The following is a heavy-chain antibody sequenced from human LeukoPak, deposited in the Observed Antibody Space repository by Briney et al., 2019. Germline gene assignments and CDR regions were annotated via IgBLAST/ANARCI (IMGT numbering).Heavy chain of an antibody. D-gene: IGHD3-10*01. Sequence: GGSLRLSCAASGFTLSRYWMSWVRQAPGKGLEWVANMKQDGREKKYVDSVKGRFTISRDNSKNTLYLQMNSLRAEDTAVYYCAKFPSSGGTGGFDYWGQGTLVTVSS. CDR3: AKFPSSGGTGGFDY. J-gene: IGHJ4*02. V-gene: IGHV3-7*03. CDR2: MKQDGREK. CDR1: GFTLSRYW.